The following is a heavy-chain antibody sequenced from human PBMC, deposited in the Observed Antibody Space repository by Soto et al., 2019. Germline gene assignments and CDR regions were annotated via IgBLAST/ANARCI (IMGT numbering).Heavy chain of an antibody. CDR3: ARDPSRVYYYDSSVSDAFDI. CDR2: IIPIFGTA. CDR1: GGSFGSYA. V-gene: IGHV1-69*13. J-gene: IGHJ3*02. Sequence: SVKVSCEASGGSFGSYAISWVRQAPGQGLEWMGGIIPIFGTANYAQKFQGRVTITADESTSTAYMELSSLRSEDTAVYYCARDPSRVYYYDSSVSDAFDIWGQGTMVTVSS. D-gene: IGHD3-22*01.